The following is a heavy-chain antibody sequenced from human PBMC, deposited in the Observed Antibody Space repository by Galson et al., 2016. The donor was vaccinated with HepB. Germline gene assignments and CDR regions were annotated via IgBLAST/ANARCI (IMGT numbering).Heavy chain of an antibody. D-gene: IGHD6-13*01. J-gene: IGHJ6*02. CDR1: SDSITRDY. CDR3: SKAESGTWYGQYYYGMDV. V-gene: IGHV4-34*01. CDR2: INHSGST. Sequence: SETLSLTCTVSSDSITRDYWTWVRQPPGKGLEWIGEINHSGSTNYNPSLKSRVTISEDTSKNQFSLKLSSVTAADTAVYYCSKAESGTWYGQYYYGMDVWGQGTTVTVYS.